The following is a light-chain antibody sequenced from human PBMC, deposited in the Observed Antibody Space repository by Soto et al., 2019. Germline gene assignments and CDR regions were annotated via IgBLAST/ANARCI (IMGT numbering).Light chain of an antibody. J-gene: IGLJ2*01. CDR2: EGS. CDR1: STDVGSYYL. V-gene: IGLV2-23*01. CDR3: CSYAGSGTSV. Sequence: QSALTQPASVSGSPGQSITISCTGTSTDVGSYYLVSWYQQHPGKAPKLMIYEGSKRPSGVSNRFSGSRFGNPASLTISGLQAEDEGDYYCCSYAGSGTSVFGGGTKLTVL.